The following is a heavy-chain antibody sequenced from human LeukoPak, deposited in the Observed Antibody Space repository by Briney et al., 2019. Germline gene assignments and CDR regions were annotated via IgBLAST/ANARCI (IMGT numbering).Heavy chain of an antibody. CDR2: IYYSGST. Sequence: SETLSLTCTVSGGSISSGDYYWSWIRQPPGKGLEWIGYIYYSGSTYYNPSLKSRVTISVDTSKNQFSLKLSSVTAAGTAVYYCARAFSVDYDSSGYTPWDAFDIWGQGTMVTVSS. D-gene: IGHD3-22*01. CDR3: ARAFSVDYDSSGYTPWDAFDI. CDR1: GGSISSGDYY. V-gene: IGHV4-30-4*08. J-gene: IGHJ3*02.